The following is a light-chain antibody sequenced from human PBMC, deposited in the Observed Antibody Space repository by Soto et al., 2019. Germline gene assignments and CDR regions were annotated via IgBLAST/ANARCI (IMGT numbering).Light chain of an antibody. CDR1: QGISSC. Sequence: IQLTQAPSSLSASVGDRVTITCRASQGISSCLAWYRQKPGKAPKLLIYAASTLQSGVPSRFSGSGSGTDFTLTISSLQPEDFATYYCQQLNSYPLTFGGGTKVDIK. V-gene: IGKV1-9*01. J-gene: IGKJ4*01. CDR3: QQLNSYPLT. CDR2: AAS.